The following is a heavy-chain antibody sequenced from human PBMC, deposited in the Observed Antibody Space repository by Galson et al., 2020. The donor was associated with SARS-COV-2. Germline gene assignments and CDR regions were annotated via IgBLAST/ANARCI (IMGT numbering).Heavy chain of an antibody. CDR3: ARVQYDSSGYQHLDY. CDR2: ISSSSSTI. Sequence: GESLKISCAASGFTFSSYSMNWVRQAPGKGLEWVSYISSSSSTIYYADSVKGRFTISRDNAKNSLYLQMNSLRDEDTAVYYCARVQYDSSGYQHLDYWGQGTLVTVSS. J-gene: IGHJ4*02. V-gene: IGHV3-48*02. D-gene: IGHD3-22*01. CDR1: GFTFSSYS.